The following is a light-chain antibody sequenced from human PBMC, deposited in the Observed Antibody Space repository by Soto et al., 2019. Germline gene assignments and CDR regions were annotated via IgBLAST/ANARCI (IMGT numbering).Light chain of an antibody. CDR2: WAS. CDR3: QQYFSFPWT. CDR1: QSVLYSSNNKNY. Sequence: DIVMTQSPDSLAVSLGERATINCKSSQSVLYSSNNKNYLAWYQQRPGQPPNLLIYWASTRESGVPDRCSGSGSGTDFTLTISSLQAEDVAISYCQQYFSFPWTFGQGTKVEIK. V-gene: IGKV4-1*01. J-gene: IGKJ1*01.